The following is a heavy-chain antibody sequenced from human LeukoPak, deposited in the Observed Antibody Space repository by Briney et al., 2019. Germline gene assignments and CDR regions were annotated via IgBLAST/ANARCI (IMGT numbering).Heavy chain of an antibody. D-gene: IGHD6-19*01. CDR2: ISGSGGST. Sequence: QPGGSLRLSCAASGFTFSSYAMSWVRQVPGKGLEWVSGISGSGGSTYYADSVKGRCTISRDNYKNTLSLQMNSLRAEDTALYYCARGKGIAVSSFDYWGQGTLVTVSS. J-gene: IGHJ4*02. V-gene: IGHV3-23*01. CDR1: GFTFSSYA. CDR3: ARGKGIAVSSFDY.